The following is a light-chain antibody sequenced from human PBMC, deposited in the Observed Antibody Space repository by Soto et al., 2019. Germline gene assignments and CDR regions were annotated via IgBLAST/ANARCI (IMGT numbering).Light chain of an antibody. CDR2: AAS. V-gene: IGKV1-27*01. CDR3: QQFNSYPWT. Sequence: DIQMTQSPSSLSASVVDRVTITCLASQGISHYLAWYQQKPGKVPQLLIYAASILHSGVASRFTGSGSGTDFTLTISSLQPEDVASYYCQQFNSYPWTFGQGTKVDIK. CDR1: QGISHY. J-gene: IGKJ1*01.